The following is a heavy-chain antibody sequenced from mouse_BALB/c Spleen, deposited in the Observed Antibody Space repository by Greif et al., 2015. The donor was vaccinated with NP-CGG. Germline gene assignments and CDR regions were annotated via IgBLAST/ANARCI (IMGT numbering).Heavy chain of an antibody. V-gene: IGHV1-15*01. D-gene: IGHD2-3*01. CDR3: TRWGLLSSWFAY. CDR1: GYTFTDYE. CDR2: IDPETGGT. Sequence: VQGVESGAELVRPGASVTLSCKASGYTFTDYEMHWVKQTPVHGLEWIGAIDPETGGTAYNQKFKGKATLTADKSSSTAYMELRSLTSEDSAVYYCTRWGLLSSWFAYWGQGTLVTVSA. J-gene: IGHJ3*01.